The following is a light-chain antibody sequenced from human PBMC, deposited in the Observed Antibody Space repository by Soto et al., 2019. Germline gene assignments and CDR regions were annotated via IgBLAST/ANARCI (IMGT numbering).Light chain of an antibody. J-gene: IGKJ1*01. CDR2: GAS. CDR3: QQYASSPRT. CDR1: QSITTSQ. Sequence: IVLTQSPGTLSLSPGERATLFCRASQSITTSQLAWYQQKPGQAPRVLIFGASNRATGIPDRFSGSGSGTDFTLTISRLEPEDFAIYYCQQYASSPRTFGEGTTVEIK. V-gene: IGKV3-20*01.